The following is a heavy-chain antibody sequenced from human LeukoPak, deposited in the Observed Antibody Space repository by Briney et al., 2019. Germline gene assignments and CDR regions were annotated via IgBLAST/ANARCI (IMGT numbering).Heavy chain of an antibody. Sequence: GASVKVSCKASGYTFTSYYMHWVRQAPGQGLEWMGIINPSGGSTSYAQKFQGRVTITADESTSTAYMELSSLRSEDTAVYYCARGPLYCSGGSCYRGSGYYYYGMDVWGQGTTVTVSS. J-gene: IGHJ6*02. V-gene: IGHV1-46*01. D-gene: IGHD2-15*01. CDR1: GYTFTSYY. CDR2: INPSGGST. CDR3: ARGPLYCSGGSCYRGSGYYYYGMDV.